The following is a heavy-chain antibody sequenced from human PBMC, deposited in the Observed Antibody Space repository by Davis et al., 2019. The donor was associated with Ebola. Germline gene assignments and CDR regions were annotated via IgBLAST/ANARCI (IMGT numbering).Heavy chain of an antibody. V-gene: IGHV3-30-3*01. D-gene: IGHD5-24*01. CDR2: ISYDGSNK. CDR1: GFTFSSYA. Sequence: GGSLRLSCAASGFTFSSYAMHWVRQAPGKGLEWVAVISYDGSNKYYADSVKGRFTISRDNSKNTLYLQMNSLRAEDTAVYYCATREEAEMATTGEDYWGQGTLVTVSS. J-gene: IGHJ4*02. CDR3: ATREEAEMATTGEDY.